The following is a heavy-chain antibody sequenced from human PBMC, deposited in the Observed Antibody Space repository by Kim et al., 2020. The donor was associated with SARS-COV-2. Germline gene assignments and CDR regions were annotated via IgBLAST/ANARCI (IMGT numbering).Heavy chain of an antibody. CDR1: GGSISSSSYY. J-gene: IGHJ3*02. CDR2: IYYSGST. V-gene: IGHV4-39*01. D-gene: IGHD6-19*01. CDR3: ARHRFQEQWLVLSDAFDI. Sequence: SETLSLTCTVSGGSISSSSYYWGWIRQPPGKGLEWIGSIYYSGSTYYNPSLKSRVTISVDTSKNQFSLKLSSVTAADTAVYYCARHRFQEQWLVLSDAFDIWGQGTMVTVSS.